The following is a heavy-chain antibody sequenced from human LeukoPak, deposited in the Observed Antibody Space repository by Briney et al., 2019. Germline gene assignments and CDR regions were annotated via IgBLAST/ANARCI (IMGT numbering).Heavy chain of an antibody. D-gene: IGHD6-13*01. CDR3: WYAPDY. J-gene: IGHJ4*02. CDR2: IKSKTDGGTT. CDR1: GFTFSTAW. Sequence: GGSLRLSCAASGFTFSTAWMSWVRQAPGKGLEWVGRIKSKTDGGTTEYAAPVKGRFTISRDDSKNTLYLQMDSLIIDDTAEYYCWYAPDYWGQGTLVTVSS. V-gene: IGHV3-15*01.